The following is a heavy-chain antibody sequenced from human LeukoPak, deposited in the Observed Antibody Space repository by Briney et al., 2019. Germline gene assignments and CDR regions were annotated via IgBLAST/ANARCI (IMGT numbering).Heavy chain of an antibody. CDR3: ARDLGIVVVPAAEGWFDP. CDR1: GGSISSYY. CDR2: IYTSGST. V-gene: IGHV4-4*07. Sequence: SETLSLTCTLSGGSISSYYWSWIRQPAGKGLEWIGRIYTSGSTNYNPSLKSRVTMSVDTSKNQFSLKLSSVTAADTAVYYCARDLGIVVVPAAEGWFDPWGQGTLVTVSS. J-gene: IGHJ5*02. D-gene: IGHD2-2*03.